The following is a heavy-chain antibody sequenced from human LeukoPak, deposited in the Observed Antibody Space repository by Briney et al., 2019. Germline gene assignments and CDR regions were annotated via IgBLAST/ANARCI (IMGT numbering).Heavy chain of an antibody. Sequence: GESLKISCKGSGYSFTSYWIGWVRQMPGKGLEWMGIIYPGDSDTRYSPSFQGQVTISADKSISTAYLQWSSLKASDAAMYYRARQLTYYDSSGYCFDYWGQGTLVTVSS. CDR3: ARQLTYYDSSGYCFDY. V-gene: IGHV5-51*01. CDR2: IYPGDSDT. CDR1: GYSFTSYW. D-gene: IGHD3-22*01. J-gene: IGHJ4*02.